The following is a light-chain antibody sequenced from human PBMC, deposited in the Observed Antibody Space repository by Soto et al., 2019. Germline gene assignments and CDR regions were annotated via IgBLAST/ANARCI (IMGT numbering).Light chain of an antibody. J-gene: IGLJ2*01. CDR1: SSDVGGYKY. CDR3: YSCADSYTSVV. Sequence: QSVLTQPRSVSGSPGQSVTISCTGTSSDVGGYKYVSWYQQHPGKAPKLMIYDVSKRPSGVPDRFSGSKSGNTASLTISGLQAEDEADYYCYSCADSYTSVVFGGGTKLTVL. V-gene: IGLV2-11*01. CDR2: DVS.